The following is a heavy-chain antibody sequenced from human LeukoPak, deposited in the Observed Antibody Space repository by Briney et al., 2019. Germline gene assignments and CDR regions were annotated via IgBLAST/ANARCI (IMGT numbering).Heavy chain of an antibody. D-gene: IGHD1-26*01. J-gene: IGHJ5*02. CDR1: GFTFSSYA. CDR3: AKLPST. V-gene: IGHV3-23*01. Sequence: GGSLRLSCAASGFTFSSYATTWVRQAPGKGLEWVSALSGGGGNTYYADSVKGRFTISRDNSKNTLFLQINSLRAEDTAVYYCAKLPSTWGQGTLVTVSS. CDR2: LSGGGGNT.